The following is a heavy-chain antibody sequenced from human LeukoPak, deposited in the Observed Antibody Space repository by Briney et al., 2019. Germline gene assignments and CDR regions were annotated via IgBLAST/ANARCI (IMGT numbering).Heavy chain of an antibody. CDR3: ARDNLPDCSSASCYTNWFDP. V-gene: IGHV3-74*01. CDR2: INSDGSST. J-gene: IGHJ5*02. CDR1: GFTFSSYW. D-gene: IGHD2-2*02. Sequence: GGSLRLSCAASGFTFSSYWMHWVRHAPGKGLVWVSRINSDGSSTTYADSVKGRFTISRDIAKNTLYLQMNSLRAEDTAVYYCARDNLPDCSSASCYTNWFDPWGQGTLVTVSS.